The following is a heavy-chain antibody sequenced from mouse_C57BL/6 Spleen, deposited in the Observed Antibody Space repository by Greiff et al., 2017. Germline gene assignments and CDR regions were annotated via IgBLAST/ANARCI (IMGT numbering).Heavy chain of an antibody. J-gene: IGHJ2*01. CDR1: GYAFSSSW. CDR2: IYPGDGDT. D-gene: IGHD1-1*01. CDR3: ARWDYYGSTFDY. Sequence: QVQLQQSGPELVKPGASVKISCKASGYAFSSSWMNWVKQRPGKGLEWIGRIYPGDGDTNYNGKFKGKATLTADKSSSTAYMQISSLTSEDSAVYFCARWDYYGSTFDYWGQGTTLTVSS. V-gene: IGHV1-82*01.